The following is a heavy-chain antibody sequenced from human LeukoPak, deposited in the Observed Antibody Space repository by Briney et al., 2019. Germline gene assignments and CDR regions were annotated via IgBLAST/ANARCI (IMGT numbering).Heavy chain of an antibody. CDR3: ARGVVAATGGMDV. CDR1: GGSISSYY. CDR2: IYYSGST. J-gene: IGHJ6*02. V-gene: IGHV4-59*01. D-gene: IGHD2-15*01. Sequence: SETLSLTCTVSGGSISSYYWSWIRQPPGKGLEWIGYIYYSGSTNYNPSLKSRVTISVDTSKNQFSLKLSSVTAADTAVYYCARGVVAATGGMDVWGQGTTVTVSS.